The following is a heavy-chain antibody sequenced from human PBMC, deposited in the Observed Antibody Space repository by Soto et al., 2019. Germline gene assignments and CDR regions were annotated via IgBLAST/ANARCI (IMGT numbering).Heavy chain of an antibody. CDR1: GFTFSDYY. Sequence: QVQLVESVGGLVKPGGSLRLSCAASGFTFSDYYMSWIRQAPGKGLEWVSYISSSSSYTNYADSVKGRFTISRDNAKNSLYLQMNSLRAEDTAVYYCARVKGVGWANYYFDYWGQGTLVTVSS. CDR3: ARVKGVGWANYYFDY. CDR2: ISSSSSYT. D-gene: IGHD3-10*01. V-gene: IGHV3-11*06. J-gene: IGHJ4*02.